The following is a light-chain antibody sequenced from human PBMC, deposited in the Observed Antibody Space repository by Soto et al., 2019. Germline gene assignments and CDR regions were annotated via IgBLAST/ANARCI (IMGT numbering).Light chain of an antibody. CDR2: AAS. CDR1: ESISRH. Sequence: DIQMTQSPSSLSASVGDRVTITCRASESISRHLNWYQQKPGKAPNLLIYAASTLKNGVPSRFSGSGSGTDFTLTISSLQPEDFATYYCQQSYSTLSISFGQGTRREIK. V-gene: IGKV1-39*01. J-gene: IGKJ5*01. CDR3: QQSYSTLSIS.